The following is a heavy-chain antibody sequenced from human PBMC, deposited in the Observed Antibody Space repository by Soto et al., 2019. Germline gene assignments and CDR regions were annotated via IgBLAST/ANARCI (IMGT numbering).Heavy chain of an antibody. CDR3: ARESDH. V-gene: IGHV3-23*01. CDR1: GFTFSSYA. J-gene: IGHJ4*02. Sequence: GGSLRLSCAASGFTFSSYAMSWVRQAPGKGLEWVSTISGSGGGTYYADSMRGRFTISRDNSKNTLYLQMYSLRVEDTAVYYCARESDHWGQGTLVTVSS. CDR2: ISGSGGGT.